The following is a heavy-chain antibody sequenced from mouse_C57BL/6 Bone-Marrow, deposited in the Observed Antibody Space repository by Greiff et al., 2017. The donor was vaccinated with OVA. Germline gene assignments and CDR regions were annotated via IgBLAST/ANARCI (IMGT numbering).Heavy chain of an antibody. D-gene: IGHD2-5*01. CDR1: GYTFTSYW. J-gene: IGHJ2*01. Sequence: QVQLQQPGAELVKPGASVKMSCKASGYTFTSYWITWVKQRPGQGLEWIGDIYPGNSDTNYNDKFKNKATLTVDTSSSTAYMQLSILTSEDSAFYYCAINSCYSNCGDRGQGTTLTVST. CDR3: AINSCYSNCGD. V-gene: IGHV1-55*01. CDR2: IYPGNSDT.